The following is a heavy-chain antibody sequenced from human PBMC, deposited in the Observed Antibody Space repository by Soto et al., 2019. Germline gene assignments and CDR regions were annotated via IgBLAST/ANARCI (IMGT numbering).Heavy chain of an antibody. D-gene: IGHD6-19*01. CDR2: ISGDSGNT. CDR3: ARDGVAAGNINFDY. V-gene: IGHV1-3*01. Sequence: ASVKVSCKASGYMVTKSAMHWLRQAPGQRLEWMGWISGDSGNTKYSPKLQDRVTITRDTSASTAYMELSSLRSEDTALYYCARDGVAAGNINFDYWGQGTLVTVSS. CDR1: GYMVTKSA. J-gene: IGHJ4*03.